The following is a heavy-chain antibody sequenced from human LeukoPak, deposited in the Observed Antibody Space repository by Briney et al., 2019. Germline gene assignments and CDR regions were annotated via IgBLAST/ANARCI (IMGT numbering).Heavy chain of an antibody. CDR2: IYSGGNT. J-gene: IGHJ3*02. CDR3: ARDGDYGGNSLDAFDI. D-gene: IGHD4-23*01. CDR1: GFTVSSSY. V-gene: IGHV3-53*01. Sequence: GGSLRLSCAASGFTVSSSYMCWVRQAPGKGLEWVSVIYSGGNTNYADSVKGRFTISRDISKNTLYLQMNSLRAEDTAVYYCARDGDYGGNSLDAFDIWGQGTMVTVSS.